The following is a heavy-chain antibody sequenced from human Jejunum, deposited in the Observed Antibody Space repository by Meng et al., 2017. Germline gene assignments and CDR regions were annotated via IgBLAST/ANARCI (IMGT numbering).Heavy chain of an antibody. CDR1: GFSFSDYE. CDR3: ARTRTVARGFIIPHFFDF. V-gene: IGHV3-48*03. D-gene: IGHD3-10*01. CDR2: IRRSGTTT. J-gene: IGHJ4*01. Sequence: GESLKISCVGSGFSFSDYEMNWVRQAPGKGLEWVSYIRRSGTTTHYADSVKGRFTISRDNVKNSLVLEILSVTAEDTAIYYCARTRTVARGFIIPHFFDFWGHGTLVTVSS.